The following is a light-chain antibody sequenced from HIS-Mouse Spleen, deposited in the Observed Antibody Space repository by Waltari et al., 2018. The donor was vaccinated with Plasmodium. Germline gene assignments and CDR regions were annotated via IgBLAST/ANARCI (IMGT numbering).Light chain of an antibody. CDR3: QQYNNWSFT. CDR2: GAS. Sequence: EIVMTQSPATLSVSPGERATLPCRTSQSVSSNLAWYQQKPGQAPRLLIYGASTRATGIPARFSSSGSGTEFTLTISSLQSEDFAVYYCQQYNNWSFTFGPGTKVDIK. J-gene: IGKJ3*01. V-gene: IGKV3-15*01. CDR1: QSVSSN.